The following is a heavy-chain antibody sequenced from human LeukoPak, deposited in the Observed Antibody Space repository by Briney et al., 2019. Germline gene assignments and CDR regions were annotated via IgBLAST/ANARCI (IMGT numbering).Heavy chain of an antibody. D-gene: IGHD3-22*01. CDR2: IIPIFGKA. J-gene: IGHJ4*02. CDR1: GGTFISYA. Sequence: ASVKVSCKASGGTFISYAISWVRQAPGQGLEWMGGIIPIFGKANYAQKFQGRVTITTDESTSTAYMELSSLRSEDTAVYYCARDEPLTVLTFDYWGQGTLVTVSS. V-gene: IGHV1-69*05. CDR3: ARDEPLTVLTFDY.